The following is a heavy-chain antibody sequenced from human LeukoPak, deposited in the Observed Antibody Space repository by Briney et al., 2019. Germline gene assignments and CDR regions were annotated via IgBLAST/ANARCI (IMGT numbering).Heavy chain of an antibody. J-gene: IGHJ5*02. CDR3: TRLPNYGDNWFDP. Sequence: GGSLRLSCAASGFTFSGSAMHWVRQASGKGLEWVGRIRSKANSYATACAASVKGRFTISRDDSKNTAYLQMNSLKTEDTAVYYCTRLPNYGDNWFDPWGQGTLVTVSS. CDR2: IRSKANSYAT. D-gene: IGHD3-16*01. V-gene: IGHV3-73*01. CDR1: GFTFSGSA.